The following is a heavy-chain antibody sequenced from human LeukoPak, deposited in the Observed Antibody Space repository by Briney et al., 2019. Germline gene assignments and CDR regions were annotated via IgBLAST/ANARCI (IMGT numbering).Heavy chain of an antibody. V-gene: IGHV3-7*01. D-gene: IGHD2-2*01. CDR3: ARGRYSSRSGGYYFDI. CDR1: GFSFSSFW. CDR2: MNIDGSEK. Sequence: QPGGSLRLSCAASGFSFSSFWMGWVRQTPGKRPEWVANMNIDGSEKYYADSVKGRFSISRDNARNSVYLQMNSLRVEDTAVYYCARGRYSSRSGGYYFDIWGQGTLVTVSS. J-gene: IGHJ4*02.